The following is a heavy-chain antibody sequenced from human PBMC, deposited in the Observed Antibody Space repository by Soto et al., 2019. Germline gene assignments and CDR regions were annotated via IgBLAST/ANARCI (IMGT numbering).Heavy chain of an antibody. Sequence: EMQLLESGGGLVQPGGSLRLSCAASGFTFSSYAMSWVRQGPGKGLEWVSVFTKNGGSTVYADSVRGRFTISRDNFKNTLYLEMNSLRAEDTAIYYCAKEALGYFDSWGQGTLVTVSS. V-gene: IGHV3-23*01. CDR1: GFTFSSYA. J-gene: IGHJ4*02. CDR2: FTKNGGST. D-gene: IGHD3-16*01. CDR3: AKEALGYFDS.